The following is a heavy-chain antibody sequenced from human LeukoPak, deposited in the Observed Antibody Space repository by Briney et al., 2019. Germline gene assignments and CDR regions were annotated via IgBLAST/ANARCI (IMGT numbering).Heavy chain of an antibody. D-gene: IGHD2-15*01. CDR2: ISSSGTTI. Sequence: PGGSLRLSCAASGFTFSSYEMNWVRQAPGKGLEWVSYISSSGTTIYYADSVKGRFTISRDNAKNSLYLQMNSLRAEDTAVYYCARVGVVVAATGNWWFDPWGQGTLVTVSS. CDR1: GFTFSSYE. CDR3: ARVGVVVAATGNWWFDP. J-gene: IGHJ5*02. V-gene: IGHV3-48*03.